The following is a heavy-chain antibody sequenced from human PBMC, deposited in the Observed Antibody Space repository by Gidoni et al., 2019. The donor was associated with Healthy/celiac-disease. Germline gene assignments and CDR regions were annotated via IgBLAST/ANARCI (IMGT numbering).Heavy chain of an antibody. CDR2: IYYSGST. J-gene: IGHJ4*02. CDR1: GGSISRYY. Sequence: QVQLQESGPVLVKPSETLSLTCTVSGGSISRYYWSWIRQPPGKGLEWIGYIYYSGSTNYNPSLKSRVTISVDTSKNQFALKLSSVTAADTAVYYWARGVAYYYGSGSYYDYWGQGTLVTVSS. D-gene: IGHD3-10*01. CDR3: ARGVAYYYGSGSYYDY. V-gene: IGHV4-59*01.